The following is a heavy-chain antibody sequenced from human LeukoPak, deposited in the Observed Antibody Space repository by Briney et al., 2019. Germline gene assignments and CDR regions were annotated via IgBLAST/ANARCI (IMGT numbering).Heavy chain of an antibody. CDR1: GGSFSGYY. D-gene: IGHD6-13*01. CDR2: INHSGST. CDR3: ASYSSSWYFGY. J-gene: IGHJ4*02. Sequence: SETLSLTCAVYGGSFSGYYWSWIRQPPGKGLEWIGEINHSGSTNYNPSLKSRVTISVDTSKNQFSLKLSSVTAADTAVYYCASYSSSWYFGYWGQGTLVTVSS. V-gene: IGHV4-34*01.